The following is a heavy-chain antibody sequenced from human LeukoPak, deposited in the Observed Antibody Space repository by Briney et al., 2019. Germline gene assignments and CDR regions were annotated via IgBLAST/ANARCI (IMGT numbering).Heavy chain of an antibody. J-gene: IGHJ6*03. D-gene: IGHD5-12*01. CDR1: GYTFTGYY. Sequence: ASVKVSCKASGYTFTGYYMHWVRQAPGQGLEWMGWINPNSGGTNYAQKFQGRVTMTRDTSISTAYMELSRLRSDDTAVYYCARGHIVATTLYYYYYMDVWGKGTTVTVSS. CDR2: INPNSGGT. CDR3: ARGHIVATTLYYYYYMDV. V-gene: IGHV1-2*02.